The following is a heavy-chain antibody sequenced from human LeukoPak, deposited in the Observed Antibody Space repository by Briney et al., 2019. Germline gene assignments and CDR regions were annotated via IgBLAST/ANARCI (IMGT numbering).Heavy chain of an antibody. CDR3: ARGPLSITIFGVVPPRFDP. CDR2: INHSGST. D-gene: IGHD3-3*01. Sequence: SETLSLTCAVYGGSFRGYYWSWIRQPPGKGLEWIGEINHSGSTNYNPSLKSRVTISVDTSKNQFSLKLSSVTAADTAVYYCARGPLSITIFGVVPPRFDPWGQGTLVTVSS. CDR1: GGSFRGYY. J-gene: IGHJ5*02. V-gene: IGHV4-34*01.